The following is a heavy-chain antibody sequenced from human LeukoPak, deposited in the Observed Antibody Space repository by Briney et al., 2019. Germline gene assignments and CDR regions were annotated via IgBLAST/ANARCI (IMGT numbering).Heavy chain of an antibody. CDR3: AKHRSIWSAGSIDS. CDR1: GGSIRAYY. CDR2: VFYSGRS. D-gene: IGHD6-6*01. V-gene: IGHV4-59*08. Sequence: PSETLSLTCTDSGGSIRAYYWSWIRQPPGKRLEWIGSVFYSGRSDYSPSLTSRVTISLDTSKNQLSLKLDSLTAPDTAVYYCAKHRSIWSAGSIDSWGQGILVTVSS. J-gene: IGHJ4*02.